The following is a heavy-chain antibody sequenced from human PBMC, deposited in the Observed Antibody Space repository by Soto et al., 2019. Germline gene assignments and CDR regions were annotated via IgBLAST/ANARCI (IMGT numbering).Heavy chain of an antibody. CDR1: GGFFAGYG. D-gene: IGHD6-13*01. CDR3: ARQGAAVPTVPLIWFDP. J-gene: IGHJ5*02. Sequence: VESLRICCKGAGGFFAGYGSAWVRQMPGKGLEWMGIIYPDNSNTKYSRSFQGQVTISADKSSSTAYLQWSSLKASDTAIYYCARQGAAVPTVPLIWFDPWGQGTLVTVSS. V-gene: IGHV5-51*01. CDR2: IYPDNSNT.